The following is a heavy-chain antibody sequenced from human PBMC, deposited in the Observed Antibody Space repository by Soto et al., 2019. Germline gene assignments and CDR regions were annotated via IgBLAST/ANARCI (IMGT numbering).Heavy chain of an antibody. V-gene: IGHV3-23*01. D-gene: IGHD3-9*01. CDR1: GFTFSSYA. Sequence: GGSLRLSCAASGFTFSSYAMSWVRQAPGKGLEWVSAISGSGGSAYYADSVKGRFTISRDNSKIPMYLQMNTLRADDTAVYYCEKCMLTSATVSKEDYPYMDVWGKGTTVTVSS. CDR3: EKCMLTSATVSKEDYPYMDV. J-gene: IGHJ6*03. CDR2: ISGSGGSA.